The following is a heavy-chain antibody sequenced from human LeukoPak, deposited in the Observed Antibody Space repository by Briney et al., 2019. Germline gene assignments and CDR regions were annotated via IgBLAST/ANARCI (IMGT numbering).Heavy chain of an antibody. CDR2: IYSGGST. CDR1: GFTVSSNY. D-gene: IGHD3-10*01. Sequence: GGSLRLSCAASGFTVSSNYMSWVRQAPGKGLEWVSVIYSGGSTYYADSVKGRFTISRDNSKNTLYLQMNSLRVEDTAVYYCARVWFGELTYYFDYWGQGTLVTVSS. J-gene: IGHJ4*02. V-gene: IGHV3-53*01. CDR3: ARVWFGELTYYFDY.